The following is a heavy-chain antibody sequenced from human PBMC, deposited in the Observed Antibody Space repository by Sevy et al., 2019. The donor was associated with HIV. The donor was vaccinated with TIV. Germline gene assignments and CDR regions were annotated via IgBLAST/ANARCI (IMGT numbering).Heavy chain of an antibody. J-gene: IGHJ4*02. CDR1: GYSFNTYW. V-gene: IGHV5-51*01. D-gene: IGHD1-1*01. CDR3: ARRPGGVRHFDY. CDR2: IYPGDSKS. Sequence: GEALKISCKGSGYSFNTYWIGWVRQMPGKGLEWMGIIYPGDSKSRYSPSFQGQVTISADKSISTAYLQLSSLKASDTAMYYCARRPGGVRHFDYWGQGTLVTVSS.